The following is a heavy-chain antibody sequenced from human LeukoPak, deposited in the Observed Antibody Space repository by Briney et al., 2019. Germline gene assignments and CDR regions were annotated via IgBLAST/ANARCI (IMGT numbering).Heavy chain of an antibody. CDR1: GYTFTSYY. J-gene: IGHJ4*02. CDR3: ARAPGGYSSSWYISSKFDY. Sequence: GASVKVSCKASGYTFTSYYMHWVRQAPGQGLEWMGIINPSGGSTSYAQKFQGRVTMTRDMSTSTVYMELSSLRSEDTAVYYCARAPGGYSSSWYISSKFDYWGQGTLVTVSS. CDR2: INPSGGST. V-gene: IGHV1-46*01. D-gene: IGHD6-13*01.